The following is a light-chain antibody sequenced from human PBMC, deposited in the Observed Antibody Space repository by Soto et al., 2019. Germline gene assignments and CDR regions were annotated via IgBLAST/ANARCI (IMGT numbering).Light chain of an antibody. CDR1: QSVDSSY. V-gene: IGKV3-20*01. J-gene: IGKJ5*01. Sequence: EIVLTQSPGTLSLSPGERATLFCRASQSVDSSYLAWYQQKPGQAPRLLIYAASSRAAGVPDRFGDSGSGTDFTLTISRLEPEDFAVYYCQQYGASFLTFGQGTRLEIK. CDR2: AAS. CDR3: QQYGASFLT.